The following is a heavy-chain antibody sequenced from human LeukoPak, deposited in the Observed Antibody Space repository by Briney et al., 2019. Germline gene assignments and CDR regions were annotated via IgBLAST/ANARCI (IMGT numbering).Heavy chain of an antibody. CDR3: ARGMGRWDRRGYSYGPYRGNFDY. J-gene: IGHJ4*02. D-gene: IGHD5-18*01. V-gene: IGHV4-34*01. CDR1: GGSFSGYY. CDR2: INPSGSN. Sequence: SETLSLTCAVYGGSFSGYYWSWIRQPPGKGLEWIGEINPSGSNNYNPSLMSRVTISVNTSKNQFPLKLSSVTAADTAVYYCARGMGRWDRRGYSYGPYRGNFDYWGQGTLVTVSS.